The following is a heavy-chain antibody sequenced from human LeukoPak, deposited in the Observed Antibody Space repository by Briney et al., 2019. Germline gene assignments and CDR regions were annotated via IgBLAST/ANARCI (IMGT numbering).Heavy chain of an antibody. CDR2: IKSKTDGGTT. Sequence: GGSLRLSCAASGFTFSNAWMSWVRQAPGKGLEWVGRIKSKTDGGTTDYAAPVKGRFTISRDDSKNTLYLQMNSLKTEDTAVYYCTTRKSTMVRGVTFDSWGRGTLVTVSS. J-gene: IGHJ4*02. CDR3: TTRKSTMVRGVTFDS. CDR1: GFTFSNAW. D-gene: IGHD3-10*01. V-gene: IGHV3-15*01.